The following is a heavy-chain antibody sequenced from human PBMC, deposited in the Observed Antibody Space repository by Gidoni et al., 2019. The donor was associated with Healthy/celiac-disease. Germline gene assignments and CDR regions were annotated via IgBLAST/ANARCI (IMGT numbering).Heavy chain of an antibody. Sequence: QVQLQESGPGLVKPSETLSLPCTVSGGSISSYYWSWIRQPPGKGLEWIGYIYYSGSTNYNPSLKSRVTISVDTSKNQFSLKLSSVTAADTAVYYCARPGYYYGMDVWGQGTTVTVSS. CDR2: IYYSGST. V-gene: IGHV4-59*01. CDR1: GGSISSYY. CDR3: ARPGYYYGMDV. J-gene: IGHJ6*02.